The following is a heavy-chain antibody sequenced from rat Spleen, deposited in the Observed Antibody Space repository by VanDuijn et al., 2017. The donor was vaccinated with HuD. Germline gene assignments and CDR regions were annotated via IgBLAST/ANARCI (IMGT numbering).Heavy chain of an antibody. CDR1: GYSITSNY. J-gene: IGHJ4*01. CDR3: AKTNNPYFYVMDA. Sequence: EVQLQESGPGLVKPSQSLSLTCSVTGYSITSNYWGWIRKFPGNKMEWMGYISYSGSTRYNPSLKSRFSITRDTSKNQFFLQVNSVTTEDTATFYCAKTNNPYFYVMDAWGQGASVTVSS. V-gene: IGHV3-1*01. D-gene: IGHD3-4*01. CDR2: ISYSGST.